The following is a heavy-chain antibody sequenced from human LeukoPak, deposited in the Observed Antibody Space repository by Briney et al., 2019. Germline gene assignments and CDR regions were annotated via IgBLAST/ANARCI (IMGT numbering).Heavy chain of an antibody. CDR1: GFSFSTYA. J-gene: IGHJ4*02. Sequence: GGSLRLSCAASGFSFSTYAMSWVRQAPRKGLEWVSAISGSGGATYSADSVKGRFIISRDNFKNTMYLQMNSLRAEDTAVYYCARDNFDYWGQGTLVTVSS. CDR2: ISGSGGAT. V-gene: IGHV3-23*01. CDR3: ARDNFDY.